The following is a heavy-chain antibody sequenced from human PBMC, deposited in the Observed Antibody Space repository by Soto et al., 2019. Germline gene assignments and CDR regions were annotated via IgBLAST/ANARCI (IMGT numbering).Heavy chain of an antibody. Sequence: QVQLVESGGGVVQPGTSLRLSCAASGFTFSSYAIHWVRQAPGEGLEWVAVMSHDGRNKYYAESVKGRFTISRDNSKNTLYLQMNSLRPEDTAVYFCARAGRERQWLDFFDYWGKGTLVTVSS. D-gene: IGHD6-19*01. CDR1: GFTFSSYA. CDR2: MSHDGRNK. CDR3: ARAGRERQWLDFFDY. V-gene: IGHV3-30*04. J-gene: IGHJ4*02.